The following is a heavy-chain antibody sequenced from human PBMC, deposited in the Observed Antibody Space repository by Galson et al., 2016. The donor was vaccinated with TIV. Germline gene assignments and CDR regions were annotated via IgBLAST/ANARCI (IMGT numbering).Heavy chain of an antibody. Sequence: SVKVSCKVSGNSLNELVIHWVRQAPGKGLEWMGGFDPEVSKTVYAQMLQGRVTMAADTSRNTAYMELGSLRFEDTAVYYCATVAWFPGLSLDNWCQGTLVTVSS. D-gene: IGHD2/OR15-2a*01. CDR2: FDPEVSKT. CDR1: GNSLNELV. V-gene: IGHV1-24*01. J-gene: IGHJ4*02. CDR3: ATVAWFPGLSLDN.